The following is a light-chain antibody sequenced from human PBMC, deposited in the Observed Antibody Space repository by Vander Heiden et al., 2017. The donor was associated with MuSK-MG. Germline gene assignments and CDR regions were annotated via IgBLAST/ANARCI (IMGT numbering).Light chain of an antibody. CDR1: SSDSGSFYY. V-gene: IGLV2-14*03. CDR2: DVE. CDR3: CSYTTAVTAV. Sequence: QSALTQPASGSASPAQSISIYCNGTSSDSGSFYYVSWYQQHPGRAPKLMRGDVESRPSGISYRGSGAKSGTRADLVCAGLRADDEADYDCCSYTTAVTAVFGGGTKVTVL. J-gene: IGLJ2*01.